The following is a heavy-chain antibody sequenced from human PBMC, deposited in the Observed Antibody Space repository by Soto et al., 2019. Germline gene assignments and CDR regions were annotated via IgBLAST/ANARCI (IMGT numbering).Heavy chain of an antibody. Sequence: ASVKVSCKASGYTFTSYGISWARQAPGQGLEWMGWISAYNGNTNYAQKLQGRVTMTTDTSTSTAYMELRSLRSDDTAVYYCARDRYCSSTSCYSEIDPWGQGTLVTVSS. V-gene: IGHV1-18*01. D-gene: IGHD2-2*01. CDR3: ARDRYCSSTSCYSEIDP. J-gene: IGHJ5*02. CDR1: GYTFTSYG. CDR2: ISAYNGNT.